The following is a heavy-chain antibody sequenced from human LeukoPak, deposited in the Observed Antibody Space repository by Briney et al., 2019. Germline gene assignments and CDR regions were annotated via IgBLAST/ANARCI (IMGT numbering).Heavy chain of an antibody. V-gene: IGHV3-23*01. CDR1: GFTFSSYA. D-gene: IGHD6-6*01. J-gene: IGHJ4*02. CDR2: ISGSGGNT. CDR3: ARYTRSSGGDY. Sequence: GGSLRLSCAASGFTFSSYAMSWVRQAPGKGLEWVSVISGSGGNTYYADSVKGRFTVSRDNAKNSMYLQMNSLRAEDTAVYYCARYTRSSGGDYWGQGTLVTVSS.